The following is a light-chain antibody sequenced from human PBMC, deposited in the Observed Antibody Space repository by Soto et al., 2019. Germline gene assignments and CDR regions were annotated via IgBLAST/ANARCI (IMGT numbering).Light chain of an antibody. Sequence: EIVLTQSPGTLSLSPGQRATLSCRASQSVSSSYLAWYKQKPGQAPRVXSYGASSGATGIPDRFSGSGSGTEFTLTIGRLEPEDFAVYYCQQYARSPMTFGQGTKVDIK. CDR2: GAS. CDR3: QQYARSPMT. CDR1: QSVSSSY. J-gene: IGKJ1*01. V-gene: IGKV3-20*01.